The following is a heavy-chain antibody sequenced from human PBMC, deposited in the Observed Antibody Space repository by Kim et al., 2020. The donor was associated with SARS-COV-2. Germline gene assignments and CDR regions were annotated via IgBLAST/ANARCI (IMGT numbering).Heavy chain of an antibody. Sequence: DGGKTDYAAPVKDRFTSSRDDSKNTLYLQMKSLKTEDTAVYYCSTWSLPDYWGQGTLVTVSS. J-gene: IGHJ4*02. CDR2: DGGKT. CDR3: STWSLPDY. V-gene: IGHV3-15*01.